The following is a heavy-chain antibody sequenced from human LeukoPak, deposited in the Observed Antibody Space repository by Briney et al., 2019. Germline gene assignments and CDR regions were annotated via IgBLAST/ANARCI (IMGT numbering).Heavy chain of an antibody. CDR3: ARGDFWSGYLFDY. CDR2: INAGNGNT. J-gene: IGHJ4*02. D-gene: IGHD3-3*01. V-gene: IGHV1-3*01. CDR1: GYTFTSYA. Sequence: ASVKVSCTASGYTFTSYAMHWVRQAPGQRLEWMGWINAGNGNTKYSQKFQGRVTITRDTSASTAYMELSSLRSEDTAVYYCARGDFWSGYLFDYWGQGTLVTVSS.